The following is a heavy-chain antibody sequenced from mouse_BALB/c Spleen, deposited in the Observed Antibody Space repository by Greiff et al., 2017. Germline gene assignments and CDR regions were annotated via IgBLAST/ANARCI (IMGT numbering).Heavy chain of an antibody. CDR1: GYTFSSYW. CDR2: ILPGSGST. CDR3: ARDGSGWYFDV. Sequence: VQLQQSGAELMKPGASVKISCKATGYTFSSYWIEWVKQRPGHGLEWIGEILPGSGSTNYNEKFKGKATFTADTSSNTAYMQLSSLTSEDSAVYYCARDGSGWYFDVWGAGTTVTVSS. D-gene: IGHD1-1*01. V-gene: IGHV1-9*01. J-gene: IGHJ1*01.